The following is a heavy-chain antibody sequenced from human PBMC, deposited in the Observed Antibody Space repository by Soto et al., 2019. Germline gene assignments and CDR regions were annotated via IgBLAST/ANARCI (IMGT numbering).Heavy chain of an antibody. J-gene: IGHJ6*03. CDR3: AKVWREYFYYMDV. V-gene: IGHV3-23*01. CDR2: ISGSGGST. CDR1: GFTFSSYA. Sequence: EVQLLESGGGLVQPGGSLRLSCAASGFTFSSYAMSWVRQAPGKGLEWVSAISGSGGSTYYADSVKGRFTISRDNSKNTLYLQMISLRAEDTAVYYCAKVWREYFYYMDVWGKGTTVTVSS. D-gene: IGHD3-10*01.